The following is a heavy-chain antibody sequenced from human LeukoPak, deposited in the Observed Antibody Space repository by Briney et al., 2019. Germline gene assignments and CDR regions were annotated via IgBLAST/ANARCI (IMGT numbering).Heavy chain of an antibody. Sequence: GASVKVSCKVSGYTFTSYDINWVRQATGQGLEWMGWVNPNSGNTGYAQKFQGRVTMTRNTSISTAYMELSSLRSEDTAVYYCARAPPATVVPDYWGQGTLVTVSS. CDR2: VNPNSGNT. CDR3: ARAPPATVVPDY. CDR1: GYTFTSYD. V-gene: IGHV1-8*01. J-gene: IGHJ4*02. D-gene: IGHD4-23*01.